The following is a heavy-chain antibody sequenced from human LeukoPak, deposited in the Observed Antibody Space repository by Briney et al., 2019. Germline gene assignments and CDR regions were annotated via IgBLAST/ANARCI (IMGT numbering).Heavy chain of an antibody. V-gene: IGHV3-30*04. CDR2: ISYDGSNK. CDR3: ARAGIAVAGTSGTDY. J-gene: IGHJ4*02. D-gene: IGHD6-19*01. CDR1: GFTFSSYA. Sequence: GGSLRLSCAASGFTFSSYAMHWVRQAPGKGLEWVAVISYDGSNKYYADSVKGRFTIPRDNSKNTLYLQMNSLRAEDTAVYYCARAGIAVAGTSGTDYWAREPWSPSPQ.